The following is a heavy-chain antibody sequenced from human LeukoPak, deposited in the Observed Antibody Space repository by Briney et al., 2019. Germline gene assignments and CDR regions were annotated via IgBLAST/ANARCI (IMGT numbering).Heavy chain of an antibody. Sequence: PGGSLRLSCAAPGFTFSTYTMDWVRQAPGKGLEWVSSISSSSNYIYYADSVQGRFTISRDNAKNSLYLQMNSLRAEDTAVYYCARGEPNTVTILYWGQGTLVTVSS. V-gene: IGHV3-21*04. J-gene: IGHJ4*02. CDR1: GFTFSTYT. CDR3: ARGEPNTVTILY. CDR2: ISSSSNYI. D-gene: IGHD4-17*01.